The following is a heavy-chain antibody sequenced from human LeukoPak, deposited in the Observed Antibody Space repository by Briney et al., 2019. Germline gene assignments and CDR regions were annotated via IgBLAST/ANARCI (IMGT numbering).Heavy chain of an antibody. V-gene: IGHV3-30*18. Sequence: GGSLRLSCAASGFTFSSSGMHWVRQAPGKGLEWVAVISYDGSNKYYADSVKGRFTISRDNSKNTLYLQMNSLRVEDTAVYYCAKGRSGYGSGSYSFDYWGQGTLVTVSS. D-gene: IGHD3-10*01. J-gene: IGHJ4*02. CDR1: GFTFSSSG. CDR3: AKGRSGYGSGSYSFDY. CDR2: ISYDGSNK.